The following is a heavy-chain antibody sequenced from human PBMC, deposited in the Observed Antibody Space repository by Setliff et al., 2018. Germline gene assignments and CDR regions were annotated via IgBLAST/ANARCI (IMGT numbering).Heavy chain of an antibody. CDR3: ARENTAKNFWGEESDY. CDR2: INPGDGST. J-gene: IGHJ4*02. D-gene: IGHD3-3*01. CDR1: GYTFTTYY. V-gene: IGHV1-46*01. Sequence: ASVKVSCKASGYTFTTYYMHWVRQAPGQGLEWMGVINPGDGSTTYAQKFQVRVEMTRDTSTNTVYMQLNSLRFEDRAVYYCARENTAKNFWGEESDYWGQGTLVTVSS.